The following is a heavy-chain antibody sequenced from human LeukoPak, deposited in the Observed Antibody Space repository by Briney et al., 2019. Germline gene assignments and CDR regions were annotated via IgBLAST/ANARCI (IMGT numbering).Heavy chain of an antibody. J-gene: IGHJ5*02. CDR3: ASSPGIVVTANWFDP. Sequence: PGGSLRLSCAASGFTFSSDSMNWGCEGPGKGLERGSSINRSSNYLYHPVSVKCRLTISRDNTKTSLYLQMNSLRAEDTAVYYCASSPGIVVTANWFDPWGQGTLVTVSS. CDR2: INRSSNYL. CDR1: GFTFSSDS. D-gene: IGHD2-21*02. V-gene: IGHV3-21*01.